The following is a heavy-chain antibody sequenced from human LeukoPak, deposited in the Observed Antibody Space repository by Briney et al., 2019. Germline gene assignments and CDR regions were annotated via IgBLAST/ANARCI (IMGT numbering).Heavy chain of an antibody. CDR1: GGSFRGYY. CDR2: FNHSGRP. Sequence: SETLSLTCAVYGGSFRGYYWSWIRQPPGKGLEGIGEFNHSGRPNYNPSLKSRVTISVDKSKDQSSLKLSPVTGPDTAVYYLECWILTGYYGPSGFDYWGQGTLVTVSS. J-gene: IGHJ4*02. D-gene: IGHD3-9*01. V-gene: IGHV4-34*01. CDR3: ECWILTGYYGPSGFDY.